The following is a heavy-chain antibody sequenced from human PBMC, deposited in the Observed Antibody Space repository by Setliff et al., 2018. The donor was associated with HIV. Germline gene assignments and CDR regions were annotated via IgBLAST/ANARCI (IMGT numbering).Heavy chain of an antibody. CDR2: LRQDVNKD. D-gene: IGHD2-8*02. J-gene: IGHJ6*03. V-gene: IGHV3-30*02. CDR1: GFIFENHA. CDR3: AKDAGYCSGESCYFYMDV. Sequence: PGESLKISCVVSGFIFENHAMHWVRRAPGKGLEWLTLLRQDVNKDYYGDSVKGRFTITRDNSKKTLYLYMNNLRSEDTAVYYCAKDAGYCSGESCYFYMDVWGKGTTVTVSS.